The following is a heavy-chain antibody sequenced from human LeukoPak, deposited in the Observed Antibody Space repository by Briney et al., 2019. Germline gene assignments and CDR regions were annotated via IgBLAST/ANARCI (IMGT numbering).Heavy chain of an antibody. V-gene: IGHV3-9*01. CDR2: ISWDSANI. D-gene: IGHD2-8*01. CDR1: GFNFDGNA. CDR3: AKESSVYCTDGVCSLDY. Sequence: PGRSLRLSCAASGFNFDGNAMHWVRQVPGKGLEWVSGISWDSANIGYADSVKGRFTISRDNTKDSLYPQMNSLRAEDTALYYCAKESSVYCTDGVCSLDYWGQGSLVTVSS. J-gene: IGHJ4*02.